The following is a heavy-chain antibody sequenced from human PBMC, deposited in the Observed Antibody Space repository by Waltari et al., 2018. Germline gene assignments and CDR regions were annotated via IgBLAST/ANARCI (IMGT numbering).Heavy chain of an antibody. D-gene: IGHD3-3*01. Sequence: QLVESGGGLVQPGGSLRPPCATPGSSFRSIWMSWVRQAPGKGPQWVANIRNDGGEIHYADAVKGRFTISRDNAKDSLYLQMDSLRGDDTAVYHCALGWSLERWGRGTLVTVSS. CDR1: GSSFRSIW. CDR3: ALGWSLER. CDR2: IRNDGGEI. V-gene: IGHV3-7*01. J-gene: IGHJ4*02.